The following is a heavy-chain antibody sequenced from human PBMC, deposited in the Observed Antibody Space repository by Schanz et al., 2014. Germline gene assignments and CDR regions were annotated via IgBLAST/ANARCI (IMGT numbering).Heavy chain of an antibody. V-gene: IGHV3-30*03. CDR1: GITLSGYG. CDR2: ISYDGRNN. CDR3: VPMSIAAH. Sequence: QVQLVESGGGVVQPGRSLRLSCAASGITLSGYGLHWVRQAPGKGLEWVAYISYDGRNNFQADSVRGRFTISRDISKNTLYLQMNSLRAEDTAVYYCVPMSIAAHWGQGTLATVSS. D-gene: IGHD6-6*01. J-gene: IGHJ4*02.